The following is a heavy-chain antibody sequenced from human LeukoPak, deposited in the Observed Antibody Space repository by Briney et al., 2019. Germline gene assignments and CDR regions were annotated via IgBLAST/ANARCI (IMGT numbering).Heavy chain of an antibody. Sequence: PSETLSLTCAVYGGSFSGYHWSWIRQPPGKGLEWIGEINHSGSTNYNPSLKSRVTISVDTSKNQSSLKLSSVTAADTAVYYCARRASFNYDILTGYYSHIPLDYWGQGTLVTVSS. J-gene: IGHJ4*02. CDR2: INHSGST. D-gene: IGHD3-9*01. V-gene: IGHV4-34*01. CDR1: GGSFSGYH. CDR3: ARRASFNYDILTGYYSHIPLDY.